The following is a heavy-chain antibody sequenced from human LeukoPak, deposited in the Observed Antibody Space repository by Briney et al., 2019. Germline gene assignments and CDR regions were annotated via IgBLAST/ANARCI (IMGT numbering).Heavy chain of an antibody. CDR2: ISDSGGSST. CDR3: ARGDDLDV. J-gene: IGHJ6*04. CDR1: GFTFSSYE. Sequence: GGSLRLSCAASGFTFSSYEMNWVRQAPGKGLEWVSTISDSGGSSTYYADSVKGRFTISRDNSKNTLYLQMNSLRAEDTAVYYCARGDDLDVWGKGTTVTISS. V-gene: IGHV3-23*01. D-gene: IGHD1-1*01.